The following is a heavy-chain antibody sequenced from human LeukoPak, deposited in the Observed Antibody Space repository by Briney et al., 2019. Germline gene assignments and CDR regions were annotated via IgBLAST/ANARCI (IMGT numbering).Heavy chain of an antibody. J-gene: IGHJ4*02. V-gene: IGHV4-39*01. CDR1: GGSISSSSYY. D-gene: IGHD3-10*01. Sequence: SETLSLTCTVSGGSISSSSYYWGWIRQPPGKGLEWIGSIYYSGSTYYNPSLKSRVTISVDTSKNQFSLKLSSVTAADTAVYSCPRRIVRGVTTFDYWGQGTLVTVSS. CDR3: PRRIVRGVTTFDY. CDR2: IYYSGST.